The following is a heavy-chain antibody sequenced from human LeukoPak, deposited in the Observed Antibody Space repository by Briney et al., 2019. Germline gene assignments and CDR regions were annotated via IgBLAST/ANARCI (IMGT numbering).Heavy chain of an antibody. V-gene: IGHV3-9*01. J-gene: IGHJ4*02. CDR3: ASGGRYSGSYSVVDY. CDR2: ISWNGGSI. Sequence: GGSLRLSCAASGFTFDDYAMHWVRQAPGKGLEWVSGISWNGGSIGYADSVKGRFTVSRDSSKNTLYLQMNSLRAEDTAVYYCASGGRYSGSYSVVDYWGQGTLVTVSS. CDR1: GFTFDDYA. D-gene: IGHD1-26*01.